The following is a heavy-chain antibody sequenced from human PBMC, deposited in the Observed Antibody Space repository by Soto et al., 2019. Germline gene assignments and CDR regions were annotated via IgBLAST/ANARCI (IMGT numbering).Heavy chain of an antibody. CDR1: GFTFSSHA. J-gene: IGHJ4*02. CDR3: AKDTYSTGWFDY. V-gene: IGHV3-30*18. D-gene: IGHD6-19*01. CDR2: ISYDGSSE. Sequence: QVPLVESGGGVVQPGRSLRLSCAASGFTFSSHAMHWVRQAPGKGLEWVAVISYDGSSEYYADSVKGRFTISRDNLKNTLFLQMNSLRAEDTAVYFCAKDTYSTGWFDYWGQGSLVTVSS.